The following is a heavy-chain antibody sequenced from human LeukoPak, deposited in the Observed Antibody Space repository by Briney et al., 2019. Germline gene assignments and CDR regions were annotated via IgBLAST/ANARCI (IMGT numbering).Heavy chain of an antibody. CDR1: EFIFSGYE. CDR3: ARTSYWFDP. CDR2: ITSSSNYI. J-gene: IGHJ5*02. Sequence: PGGSLRLSCAASEFIFSGYEMNWVRQAPGKGLEWVSSITSSSNYIYYGDSVKGRFTISRDNAKNSLFLQMNSLRPEDTAVYYCARTSYWFDPWGPGTLVTVSS. V-gene: IGHV3-21*01.